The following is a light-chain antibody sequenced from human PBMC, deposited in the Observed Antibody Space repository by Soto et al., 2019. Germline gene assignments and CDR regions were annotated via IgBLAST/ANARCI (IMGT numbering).Light chain of an antibody. CDR3: QQYNNWSRT. CDR2: GTS. V-gene: IGKV3-15*01. CDR1: QGVSSN. J-gene: IGKJ1*01. Sequence: EIVMTQFPASLSVSPGERATLSCRASQGVSSNLAWYQQKPGQAPRLLMYGTSTRATGIPARFSGSGSGTEFTLTISSLQSEDFAVYYCQQYNNWSRTFGQGTKVDIK.